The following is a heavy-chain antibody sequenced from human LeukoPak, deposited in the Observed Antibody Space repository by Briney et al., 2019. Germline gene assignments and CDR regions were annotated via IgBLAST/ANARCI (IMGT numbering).Heavy chain of an antibody. CDR2: IYYSGST. J-gene: IGHJ4*02. D-gene: IGHD5-12*01. V-gene: IGHV4-30-4*01. CDR1: GGSITSGDYY. CDR3: ARSGYDLGFDY. Sequence: SQTLSLTCTVSGGSITSGDYYWSRIRQPPGHGLEWIGYIYYSGSTYYNPSLKSRVTISVDTSKNQFSLKLSSVTAADTAVYYCARSGYDLGFDYWGQGTLVTVSS.